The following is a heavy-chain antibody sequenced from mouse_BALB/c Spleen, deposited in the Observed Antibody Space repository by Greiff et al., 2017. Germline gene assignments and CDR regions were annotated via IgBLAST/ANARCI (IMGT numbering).Heavy chain of an antibody. CDR3: ARVVWLRLHFDV. CDR2: INPYNGAT. D-gene: IGHD2-2*01. J-gene: IGHJ1*01. CDR1: GYSFTGYY. V-gene: IGHV1-26*01. Sequence: EVQLQQSGPELVKPGASVKISCKASGYSFTGYYMHWVKQSHVKSLEWIGRINPYNGATSYNQNFKDKASLTVDKSSSTAYMELHSLTSEDSAVYYCARVVWLRLHFDVWGAGTTVTVSS.